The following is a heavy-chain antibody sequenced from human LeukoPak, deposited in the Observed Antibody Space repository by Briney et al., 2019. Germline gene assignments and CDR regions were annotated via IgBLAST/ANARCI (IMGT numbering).Heavy chain of an antibody. D-gene: IGHD3-10*01. Sequence: PGGSLRLSCAASGFTFSSYAMSWVRQAPGKGLEWVSAISGSGGSTYYADSVKGRFTISRDNSKNTLYLQMNSLRAEDTAVYYCAKDGLEWFGELKDYLGQGTLVTVSS. CDR3: AKDGLEWFGELKDY. J-gene: IGHJ4*02. CDR1: GFTFSSYA. CDR2: ISGSGGST. V-gene: IGHV3-23*01.